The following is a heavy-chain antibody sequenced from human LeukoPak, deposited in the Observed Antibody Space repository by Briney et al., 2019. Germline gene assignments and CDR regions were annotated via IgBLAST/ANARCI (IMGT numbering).Heavy chain of an antibody. CDR2: IYYSGSN. D-gene: IGHD4-17*01. V-gene: IGHV4-59*01. CDR1: GGSTSSYY. Sequence: SETLSLTCTVSGGSTSSYYWSWIRQPPGKGLEWIGYIYYSGSNNYNPSLKSRVTISVDTSKNQFSLKLSSVTAADTAVYYCARLTTVPTRGYYYYYMDVWGKGTTVTVSS. CDR3: ARLTTVPTRGYYYYYMDV. J-gene: IGHJ6*03.